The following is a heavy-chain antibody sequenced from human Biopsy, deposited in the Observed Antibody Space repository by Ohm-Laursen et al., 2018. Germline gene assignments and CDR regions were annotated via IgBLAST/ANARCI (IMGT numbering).Heavy chain of an antibody. CDR1: GGSLSSGSYF. Sequence: TLSLTCTVSGGSLSSGSYFWTWIRQHPEKGLEWIGYIHNSGNTYYNPSLKSRVMISIDVSKDQFSLKLSSVTAADTAVYYCARDWSSGRYLEYWGQGSQVTVPS. J-gene: IGHJ4*02. D-gene: IGHD3-10*01. CDR3: ARDWSSGRYLEY. V-gene: IGHV4-31*03. CDR2: IHNSGNT.